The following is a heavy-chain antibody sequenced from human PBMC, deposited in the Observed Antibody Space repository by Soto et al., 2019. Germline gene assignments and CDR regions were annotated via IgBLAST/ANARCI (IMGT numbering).Heavy chain of an antibody. J-gene: IGHJ4*02. Sequence: GASVNVSCKASGYTLTSYYMDWVRQAPGQGLEWMGKINPSVGTTTSAQKFQGRITMTRDTSTSTVYMELSSLRSEDTAVYYCARRLGSTAPFYDSWGQGSLVTVSS. CDR1: GYTLTSYY. D-gene: IGHD1-26*01. V-gene: IGHV1-46*01. CDR3: ARRLGSTAPFYDS. CDR2: INPSVGTT.